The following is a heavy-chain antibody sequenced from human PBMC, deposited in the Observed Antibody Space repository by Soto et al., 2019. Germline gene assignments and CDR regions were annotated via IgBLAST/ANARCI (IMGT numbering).Heavy chain of an antibody. CDR3: ASRYGSAIDY. J-gene: IGHJ4*02. Sequence: QVQLQESGPGLVKPSETLSLTCTVSGGTISSWYWSWIRQPPGKGLEWIGYIYYSGSTNCNPSLXGXAXTXXDTSKNQFSLKLSSVTAADTAVYYCASRYGSAIDYWGQGTLVTVSS. CDR2: IYYSGST. V-gene: IGHV4-59*08. D-gene: IGHD1-26*01. CDR1: GGTISSWY.